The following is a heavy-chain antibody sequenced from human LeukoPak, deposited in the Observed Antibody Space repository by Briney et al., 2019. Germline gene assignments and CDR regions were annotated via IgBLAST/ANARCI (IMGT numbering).Heavy chain of an antibody. J-gene: IGHJ6*02. V-gene: IGHV1-69*04. Sequence: GASVKVSCKAPGGTFSSYAISWVRQAPGQGLEWMGRIIPILGIANYAQKFQGRVTITADKSTSTAYMELSSLRSEDTAVYYCARGGYPTYYYYYGMDVWGQGTTVTVSS. CDR1: GGTFSSYA. CDR3: ARGGYPTYYYYYGMDV. D-gene: IGHD5-12*01. CDR2: IIPILGIA.